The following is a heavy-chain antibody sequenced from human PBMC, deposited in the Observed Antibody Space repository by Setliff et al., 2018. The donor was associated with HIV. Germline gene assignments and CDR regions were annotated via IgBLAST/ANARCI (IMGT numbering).Heavy chain of an antibody. CDR3: ARGTAYYNFWSGYSQDYYYYMDA. J-gene: IGHJ6*03. CDR2: VYSSGTT. V-gene: IGHV4-59*12. D-gene: IGHD3-3*01. CDR1: GGSISGYY. Sequence: SETLSLTCSVSGGSISGYYWNWVRQPPGKGLEWLGYVYSSGTTDYNPALKGRVTISVDTSKNQFSLKLSSVTAADTAVYYCARGTAYYNFWSGYSQDYYYYMDAWGKGTTVTVSS.